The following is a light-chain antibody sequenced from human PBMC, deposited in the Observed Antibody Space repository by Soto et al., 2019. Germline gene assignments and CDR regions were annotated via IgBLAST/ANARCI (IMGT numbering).Light chain of an antibody. CDR1: ETISRT. J-gene: IGKJ5*01. V-gene: IGKV1-39*01. CDR3: QQTHSVPLT. Sequence: IQMTQSPSSLSASVGDSVTITCRASETISRTSNWVQQKPGKAPKLLIYAASILQNEVPSRFSGSGSGTDFTLSITSLQFEDFATYYCQQTHSVPLTFGQGTRLEIK. CDR2: AAS.